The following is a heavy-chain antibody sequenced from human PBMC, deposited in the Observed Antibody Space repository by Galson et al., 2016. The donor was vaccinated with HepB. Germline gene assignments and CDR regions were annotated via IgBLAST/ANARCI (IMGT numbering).Heavy chain of an antibody. CDR3: ARQGSYGEYRGWYDP. CDR2: IYLDDSDT. D-gene: IGHD4-17*01. Sequence: QSGAEVKKPGESLKISCKGSGYKFTDFWIGWVRQTLGKGLEWMGIIYLDDSDTTYNPSFQGQVTLSADKSISTAYLQWSSLKASDTAIYYCARQGSYGEYRGWYDPWGQGALVTVSS. CDR1: GYKFTDFW. V-gene: IGHV5-51*01. J-gene: IGHJ5*02.